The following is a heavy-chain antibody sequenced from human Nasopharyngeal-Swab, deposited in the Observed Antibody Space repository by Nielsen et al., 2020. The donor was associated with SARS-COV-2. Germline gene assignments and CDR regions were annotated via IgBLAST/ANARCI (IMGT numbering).Heavy chain of an antibody. CDR3: ARAGNFWSGYYRSYYYGMDV. J-gene: IGHJ6*02. Sequence: GQAPGKGLEWVSYISSSGSTIYYADSVKGRFTISRDNAKNSLYLQMNSLRAEDTAVYYCARAGNFWSGYYRSYYYGMDVWGQGTTVTVSS. D-gene: IGHD3-3*01. CDR2: ISSSGSTI. V-gene: IGHV3-11*01.